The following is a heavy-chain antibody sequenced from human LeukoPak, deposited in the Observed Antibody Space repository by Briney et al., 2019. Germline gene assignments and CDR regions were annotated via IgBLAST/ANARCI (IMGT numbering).Heavy chain of an antibody. CDR3: ARLSGGLKYYYDSSGYYYPTVDAFDI. D-gene: IGHD3-22*01. J-gene: IGHJ3*02. Sequence: SETLSLTCAVYGGSFSGYYWSWIRQPPGKGLEWIGEINHSGSTNYNPSLKSRVTISVDTSKNQFSLKLSSVTAADTAVYYCARLSGGLKYYYDSSGYYYPTVDAFDIWGQGTMVTVSS. CDR1: GGSFSGYY. CDR2: INHSGST. V-gene: IGHV4-34*01.